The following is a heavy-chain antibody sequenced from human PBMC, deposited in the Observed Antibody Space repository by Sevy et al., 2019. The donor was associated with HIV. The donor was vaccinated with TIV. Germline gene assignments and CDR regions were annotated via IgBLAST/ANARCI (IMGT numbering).Heavy chain of an antibody. J-gene: IGHJ6*03. CDR1: GFTFSNAW. V-gene: IGHV3-15*01. CDR2: IKSKTDGGTT. CDR3: TTRAVEDEEYYYYMDV. Sequence: GGSLRLSCAASGFTFSNAWMSWVRQAPGKGLEWVGRIKSKTDGGTTDYAAPVKGRFTISRDDSKNTLYLQMNSLKTEDTAVYYCTTRAVEDEEYYYYMDVWGKGTTVTVSS. D-gene: IGHD2-21*01.